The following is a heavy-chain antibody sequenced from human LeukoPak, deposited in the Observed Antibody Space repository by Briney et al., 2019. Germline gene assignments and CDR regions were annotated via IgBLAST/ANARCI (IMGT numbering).Heavy chain of an antibody. CDR2: ITGTSGVT. CDR1: GLTFSSFA. CDR3: AKDGKVGSITSRFDN. J-gene: IGHJ4*02. D-gene: IGHD2-2*01. Sequence: PGGSLRLSCAASGLTFSSFAMSWVRQAPEKGLDWVSTITGTSGVTYYADSVKGRFTISRDNSKNTLYLQMNSLRAEDTAVYYCAKDGKVGSITSRFDNWGQGTLVTVSS. V-gene: IGHV3-23*01.